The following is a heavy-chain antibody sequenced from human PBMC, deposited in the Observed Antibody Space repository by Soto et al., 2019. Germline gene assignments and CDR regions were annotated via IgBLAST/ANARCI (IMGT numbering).Heavy chain of an antibody. J-gene: IGHJ5*02. V-gene: IGHV4-38-2*01. CDR2: IYHSVNT. Sequence: SETLSLTCAVSGYSISSGYYWGWIRQPPGKGLEWIGNIYHSVNTYYNPSLKSRVTMSVDTSKNQFSLKVTSVNAADTAVYYCARGAKEMAKIINRFDPWGQGTLVAVSS. D-gene: IGHD5-12*01. CDR3: ARGAKEMAKIINRFDP. CDR1: GYSISSGYY.